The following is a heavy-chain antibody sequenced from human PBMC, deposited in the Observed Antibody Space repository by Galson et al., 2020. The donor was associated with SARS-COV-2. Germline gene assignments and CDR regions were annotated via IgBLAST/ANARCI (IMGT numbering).Heavy chain of an antibody. V-gene: IGHV4-34*01. CDR2: INHSGST. Sequence: SETLSLTCAVYGGSFSGYYWSWIRQPPGKGLEWIGEINHSGSTNYNPSLKSRVTISVDTSKNQFSLKLSSVTAADTAVYYCARGGIAARRTTSYYYYGMDVWGQGTTVTVSS. CDR3: ARGGIAARRTTSYYYYGMDV. J-gene: IGHJ6*02. CDR1: GGSFSGYY. D-gene: IGHD6-6*01.